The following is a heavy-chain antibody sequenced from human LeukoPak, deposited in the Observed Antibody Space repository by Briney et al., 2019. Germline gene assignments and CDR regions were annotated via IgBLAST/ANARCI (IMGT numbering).Heavy chain of an antibody. J-gene: IGHJ5*02. CDR3: ARDRGDYVWGSYPPHWFDP. D-gene: IGHD3-16*01. V-gene: IGHV3-7*01. CDR1: GFTFSSYW. Sequence: GGSLRLSCAASGFTFSSYWMSRVRQAPGKGLEWVANIKQDGSEKYYVDSVKGRFTISRDNAKNSLYLQMNSLRAEDTAVYYCARDRGDYVWGSYPPHWFDPWGQGTLVTVSS. CDR2: IKQDGSEK.